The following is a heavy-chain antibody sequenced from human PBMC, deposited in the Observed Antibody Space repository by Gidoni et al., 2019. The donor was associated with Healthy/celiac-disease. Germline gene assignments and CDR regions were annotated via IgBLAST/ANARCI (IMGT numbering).Heavy chain of an antibody. D-gene: IGHD6-13*01. CDR3: ARDKGWAAAALYYYYGMDV. CDR2: IWYDGSNK. V-gene: IGHV3-33*01. CDR1: GFTFSSYG. Sequence: QVQLVESGGGVVQPGRSLRLSCAASGFTFSSYGMHWVRQAPGKGLEWVAVIWYDGSNKYYADSVKGRFTISRDNSKNTLYLQMNSLRAEDTAVYYCARDKGWAAAALYYYYGMDVWGQGTTVTVSS. J-gene: IGHJ6*02.